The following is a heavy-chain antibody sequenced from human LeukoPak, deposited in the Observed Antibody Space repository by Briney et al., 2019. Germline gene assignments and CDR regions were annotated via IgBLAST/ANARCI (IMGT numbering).Heavy chain of an antibody. CDR3: ARAGARNYYYYYYYMDV. J-gene: IGHJ6*03. CDR1: GGSISSYY. V-gene: IGHV4-59*01. Sequence: ASETLSLTCTVSGGSISSYYWSWIRQPPGKGLEWIGYIYYSGSTNYNPSLKSRVTISVDTSKNQFSLKLSSVTAADTAVYYCARAGARNYYYYYYYMDVWGKGTTVTVPS. CDR2: IYYSGST. D-gene: IGHD1-14*01.